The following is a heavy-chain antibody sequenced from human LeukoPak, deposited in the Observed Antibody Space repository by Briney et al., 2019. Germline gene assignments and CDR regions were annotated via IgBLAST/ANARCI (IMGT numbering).Heavy chain of an antibody. Sequence: SQTLSLTCAISGDSVSSNSAAWNWIRQSPSRGLEWLGRTYYRSKWYNDYAVSVKSRITINPDTSKNQFSLQLNSVTPEDTAVYYCARDMVVVVPASVLNYYYYGMDVWGQGTTVTVSS. D-gene: IGHD2-2*01. CDR3: ARDMVVVVPASVLNYYYYGMDV. CDR1: GDSVSSNSAA. V-gene: IGHV6-1*01. J-gene: IGHJ6*02. CDR2: TYYRSKWYN.